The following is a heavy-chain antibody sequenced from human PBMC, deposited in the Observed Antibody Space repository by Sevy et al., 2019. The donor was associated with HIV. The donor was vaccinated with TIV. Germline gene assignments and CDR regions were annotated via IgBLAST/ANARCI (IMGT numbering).Heavy chain of an antibody. V-gene: IGHV4-59*01. CDR2: IYYSGST. CDR3: ARVVDYGPGPLGWFDP. CDR1: GGSISSYY. J-gene: IGHJ5*02. D-gene: IGHD3-10*01. Sequence: SETLSLTCTVSGGSISSYYWSWIRQPPGKGLEWIGYIYYSGSTNYNPSLKSRVTISVDTSKNQFSLKLSSVTAADPAEYYCARVVDYGPGPLGWFDPWGQGTLVTVSS.